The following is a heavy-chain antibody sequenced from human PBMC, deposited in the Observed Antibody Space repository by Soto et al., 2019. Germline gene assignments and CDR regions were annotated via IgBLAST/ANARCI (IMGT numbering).Heavy chain of an antibody. Sequence: PSETLSLTCTVSGASISGFYWSWIRKSAGKCLEWIGRIYATGTTDYNPSLKSRVMMSVDTSKKQFSLKLRSVTAADTAVYYCVKDGTKTLRDWFDAWGQGXSVTVSS. D-gene: IGHD1-1*01. CDR3: VKDGTKTLRDWFDA. J-gene: IGHJ5*02. V-gene: IGHV4-4*07. CDR2: IYATGTT. CDR1: GASISGFY.